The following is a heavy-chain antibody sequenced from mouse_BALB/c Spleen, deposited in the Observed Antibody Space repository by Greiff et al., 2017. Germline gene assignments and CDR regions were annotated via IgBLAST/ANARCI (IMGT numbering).Heavy chain of an antibody. D-gene: IGHD1-3*01. CDR1: GFSINDNY. Sequence: VQLQQSGAELVKPWPSLKLSCTASGFSINDNYMHGVKQRPEQGLEWIGRIDPANGNTKYDPKFQGKGTITADTSSNTAYLQLSTMTSEDTAVYYCARSGKGAMDYWGQGTSVTVSS. J-gene: IGHJ4*01. CDR3: ARSGKGAMDY. V-gene: IGHV14-3*02. CDR2: IDPANGNT.